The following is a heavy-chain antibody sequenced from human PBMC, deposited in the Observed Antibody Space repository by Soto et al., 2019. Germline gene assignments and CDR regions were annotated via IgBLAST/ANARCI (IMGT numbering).Heavy chain of an antibody. Sequence: QVQLVESGGGVVQPGRSLRLSCAASGFTFSFYGMHWVRQAPGKGLEWVAVISYDGSNKYYADSVKGRFTISRDNSKNTLYLQMHSLRAEDTAVYYGAKDLGHGARGAFDIWGQGTMVTVSS. CDR3: AKDLGHGARGAFDI. CDR2: ISYDGSNK. V-gene: IGHV3-30*18. D-gene: IGHD7-27*01. J-gene: IGHJ3*02. CDR1: GFTFSFYG.